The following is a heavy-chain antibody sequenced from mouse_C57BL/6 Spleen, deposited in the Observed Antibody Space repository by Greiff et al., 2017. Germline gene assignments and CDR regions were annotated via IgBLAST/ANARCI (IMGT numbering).Heavy chain of an antibody. J-gene: IGHJ4*01. Sequence: QVQLQQSGAELVKPGASVKLSCKASGYTFTSYWMHWVKQRPGRGLEWIGRIDPNSGGTKYNEKFKSKATLTVDKPSSTAYMQLSSLTSEDSAVYYCATYDYDGSYYAMDYWGQGTSVTVSS. CDR1: GYTFTSYW. D-gene: IGHD2-4*01. CDR2: IDPNSGGT. CDR3: ATYDYDGSYYAMDY. V-gene: IGHV1-72*01.